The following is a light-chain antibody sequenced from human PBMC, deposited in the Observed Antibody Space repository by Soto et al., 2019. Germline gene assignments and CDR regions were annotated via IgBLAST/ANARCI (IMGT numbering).Light chain of an antibody. CDR3: SSYTSSSTVV. CDR1: SSDVGGYKY. Sequence: QSALTQPASVSGSPGQSITMSCTGTSSDVGGYKYVSWYQQHPGKAPKVMIYEVSNRPSGVSNRFSGSKSGNTASLTISGLQAEDVADYYCSSYTSSSTVVFGGGTKVTVL. J-gene: IGLJ2*01. CDR2: EVS. V-gene: IGLV2-14*01.